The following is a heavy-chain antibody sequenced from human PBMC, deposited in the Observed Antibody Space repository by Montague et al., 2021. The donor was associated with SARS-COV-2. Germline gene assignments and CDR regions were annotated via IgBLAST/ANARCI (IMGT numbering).Heavy chain of an antibody. CDR1: GGSISSGSYY. Sequence: SETLSLTCTVSGGSISSGSYYWSWIRQPAGKGLEWIGYIYYSGSTNYNPSLKSRVTISVDTSKNQFSLKLSSVTAADTAVYYCARGFDLWGRGTLVTVSS. V-gene: IGHV4-61*10. CDR3: ARGFDL. CDR2: IYYSGST. J-gene: IGHJ2*01.